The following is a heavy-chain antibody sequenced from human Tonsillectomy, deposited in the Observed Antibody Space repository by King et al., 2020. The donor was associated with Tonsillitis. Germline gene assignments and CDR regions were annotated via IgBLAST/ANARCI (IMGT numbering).Heavy chain of an antibody. D-gene: IGHD5-12*01. CDR2: IYYSGST. V-gene: IGHV4-59*01. CDR3: ARGSDSGYDLDAFDI. CDR1: GGSISSYY. Sequence: VQLQESGPGLVKPSETLSLTCTVSGGSISSYYWSWIRQPPGKGLEWIGHIYYSGSTNYNPSLKSRVTISVDTSKNQFSLKLSSVTAADTAVYYCARGSDSGYDLDAFDIWGQGTMVTVSS. J-gene: IGHJ3*02.